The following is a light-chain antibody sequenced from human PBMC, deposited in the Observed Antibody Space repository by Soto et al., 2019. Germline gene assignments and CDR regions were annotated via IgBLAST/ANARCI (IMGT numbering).Light chain of an antibody. J-gene: IGLJ1*01. V-gene: IGLV1-44*01. CDR3: AAWDESLNGYV. CDR2: SND. CDR1: SSNIGSNS. Sequence: QPALNQPPSGSGAPGGGGSISCYGSSSNIGSNSVNWYQQLPGTAPKLLIYSNDRRPSGVPDRFSGSKSGTSASLAISGLQSEDEADYYCAAWDESLNGYVFGTGTKVTVL.